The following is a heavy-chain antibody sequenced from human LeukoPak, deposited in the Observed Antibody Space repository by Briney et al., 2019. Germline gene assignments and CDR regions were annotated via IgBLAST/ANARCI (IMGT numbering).Heavy chain of an antibody. D-gene: IGHD3-16*02. J-gene: IGHJ4*02. V-gene: IGHV3-23*01. Sequence: GGSLRLSCAASGFTFSSYAMSWVRQAPGRGLEWFSAISGSGSSTHYGDSVKGRFTISRDNSRNTLYLQLNRLRAEDTAVYYCAKLPRGVIVPNFDYWGQGTLVTVSS. CDR1: GFTFSSYA. CDR3: AKLPRGVIVPNFDY. CDR2: ISGSGSST.